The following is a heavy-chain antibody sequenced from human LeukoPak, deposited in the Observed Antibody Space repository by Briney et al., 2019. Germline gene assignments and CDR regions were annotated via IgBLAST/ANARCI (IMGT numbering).Heavy chain of an antibody. CDR1: GFSLSTRGVG. CDR3: AHRPSSTHFDY. CDR2: IYSNDDN. Sequence: SGPTLVNPTQTLTLTCTFSGFSLSTRGVGVGWIRQPPGKALEWLAFIYSNDDNEYRPSLQYRLTITKDTSKNQVVLTMPNMDPVDTATYYCAHRPSSTHFDYWGQGTLVTVSS. V-gene: IGHV2-5*01. J-gene: IGHJ4*02.